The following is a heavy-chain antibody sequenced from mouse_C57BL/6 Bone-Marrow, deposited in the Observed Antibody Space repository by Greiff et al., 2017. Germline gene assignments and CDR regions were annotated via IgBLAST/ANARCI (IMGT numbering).Heavy chain of an antibody. J-gene: IGHJ2*01. CDR3: ASGSYFDY. V-gene: IGHV3-6*01. CDR1: GYSITSGYY. CDR2: ISYDGSN. D-gene: IGHD4-1*01. Sequence: EVKLQESGPGLAKPSPSLSLSCSVTGYSITSGYYWNWIRQFPGNKLEWMGYISYDGSNNYNPTLKNRISITRDTSKNQFFLKLSSVTTEDTATYYCASGSYFDYWGQGTTLTVSS.